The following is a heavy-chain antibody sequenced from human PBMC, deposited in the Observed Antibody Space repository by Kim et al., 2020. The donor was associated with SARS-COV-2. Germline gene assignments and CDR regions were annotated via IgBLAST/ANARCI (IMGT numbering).Heavy chain of an antibody. D-gene: IGHD3-10*01. V-gene: IGHV4-34*01. J-gene: IGHJ4*02. CDR3: ARLRGMRDY. Sequence: SETLSLTCAVYGGSFSGYYWSWIRQPPGKGLEWIGEINHSGSTNYNPSLKSRVTISVDTSKNQFSLKLSSVTAADTAVYYCARLRGMRDYWGQGTLVTVS. CDR2: INHSGST. CDR1: GGSFSGYY.